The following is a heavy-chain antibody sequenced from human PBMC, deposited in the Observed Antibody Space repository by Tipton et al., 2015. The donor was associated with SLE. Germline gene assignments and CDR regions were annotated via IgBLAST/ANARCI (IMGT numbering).Heavy chain of an antibody. Sequence: TLSLTCTVSGGSISSSSYYWGWIRQPPGKGLEWIGSIYYSGSTYYNPSLKSRVTISVDTSKNQFSLELSSVTAADTAIYYCARDSGAAAGVDYWGQGTLVTVSS. CDR2: IYYSGST. CDR3: ARDSGAAAGVDY. J-gene: IGHJ4*02. V-gene: IGHV4-39*07. D-gene: IGHD6-13*01. CDR1: GGSISSSSYY.